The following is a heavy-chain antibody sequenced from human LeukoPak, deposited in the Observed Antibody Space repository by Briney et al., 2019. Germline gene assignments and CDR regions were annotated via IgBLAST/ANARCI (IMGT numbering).Heavy chain of an antibody. CDR1: GGSISGSNCF. J-gene: IGHJ4*02. CDR2: FHYSGST. Sequence: PSETLSLTCTVSGGSISGSNCFWGWICQPPGMGLEWIGSFHYSGSTYYNPSLKSRVAISVDTSKKQFSLKLSSVTAADTAVYYCARTVDNSGFDYWGQGTLVTVSS. CDR3: ARTVDNSGFDY. V-gene: IGHV4-39*01. D-gene: IGHD4-11*01.